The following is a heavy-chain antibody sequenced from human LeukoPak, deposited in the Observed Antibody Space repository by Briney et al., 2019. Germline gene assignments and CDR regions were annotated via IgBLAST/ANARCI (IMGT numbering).Heavy chain of an antibody. J-gene: IGHJ4*02. CDR1: GVSISSSNSY. CDR3: ARQTGSGLFILP. Sequence: TETLSLTCTVSGVSISSSNSYWGWIRQPPGKGLEWIGSIYYSGNTYYNASLKSQVSISIDTSKNQFSLRLTSVTAADTAVYYCARQTGSGLFILPGGQGTLVTVSS. V-gene: IGHV4-39*01. D-gene: IGHD3/OR15-3a*01. CDR2: IYYSGNT.